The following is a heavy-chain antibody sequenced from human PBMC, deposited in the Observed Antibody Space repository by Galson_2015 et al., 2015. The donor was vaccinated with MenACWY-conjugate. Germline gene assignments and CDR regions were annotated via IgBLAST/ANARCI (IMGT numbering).Heavy chain of an antibody. CDR1: GDSVSSHSAA. V-gene: IGHV6-1*01. CDR3: ARDKGYLSGWSSNALNWFYS. Sequence: CAISGDSVSSHSAAWSWIRQSPSRGLEWLGRTYYRSRWFNDYAESVRSRITINPDTSKNQFSLQLSSVTPEDTAVYYCARDKGYLSGWSSNALNWFYSWGQGTLVTVSS. CDR2: TYYRSRWFN. D-gene: IGHD6-19*01. J-gene: IGHJ5*01.